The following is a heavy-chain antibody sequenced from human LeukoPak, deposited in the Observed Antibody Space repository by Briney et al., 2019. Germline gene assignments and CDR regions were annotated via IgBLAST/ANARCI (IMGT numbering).Heavy chain of an antibody. CDR1: GFTFSDYY. CDR2: ISSSGSTI. D-gene: IGHD1-14*01. V-gene: IGHV3-11*01. J-gene: IGHJ3*02. Sequence: PGGSLRLSCAASGFTFSDYYMSWIRQAPGKGLEWVSYISSSGSTIYYADSVKGRFTISSDNAKNSLYLQMNSLRAEDTAVYYCARDPESSSDAFEIWGQGTMVTVSS. CDR3: ARDPESSSDAFEI.